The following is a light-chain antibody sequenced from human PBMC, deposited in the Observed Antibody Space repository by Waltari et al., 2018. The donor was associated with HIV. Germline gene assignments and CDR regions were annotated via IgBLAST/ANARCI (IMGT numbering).Light chain of an antibody. V-gene: IGLV2-8*01. CDR1: SSAVGAYNY. CDR2: DVT. J-gene: IGLJ2*01. Sequence: QSALTQPPSASGSPGQSVTISCTGTSSAVGAYNYVSWFQQHPGKAPTLMIYDVTKRPSGVPDRFSGSKSGNTASLTVSGLQAEDEADYYCASHAGSKDVFGGGTRLTVL. CDR3: ASHAGSKDV.